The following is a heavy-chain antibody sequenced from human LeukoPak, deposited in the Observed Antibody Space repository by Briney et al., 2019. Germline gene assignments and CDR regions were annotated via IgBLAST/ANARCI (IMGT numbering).Heavy chain of an antibody. J-gene: IGHJ4*02. Sequence: PSETLSLTCTVSGGSISSYYWSWIRQPPGKGLEWTGYIYYSGSTNYNPSLKSRVTISVDTSKNQFSLKLSSVTAADTAVYYCARGAIRGGYFDYWGQGTLVTVSS. D-gene: IGHD3-10*01. CDR3: ARGAIRGGYFDY. V-gene: IGHV4-59*01. CDR2: IYYSGST. CDR1: GGSISSYY.